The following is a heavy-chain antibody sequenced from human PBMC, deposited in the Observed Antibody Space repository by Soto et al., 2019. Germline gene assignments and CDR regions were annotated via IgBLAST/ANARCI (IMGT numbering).Heavy chain of an antibody. V-gene: IGHV3-33*01. CDR2: IWYDGSNK. J-gene: IGHJ4*02. Sequence: HPGGSLRLSCAASGFTFSSYGMHWVRQAPGKGLEWVAVIWYDGSNKYYADSVKGRFTISRDNSKNTLYLQMNSLRAEDTAVYYCHNGAAANHFDYWGQGTLVTVSS. D-gene: IGHD6-13*01. CDR1: GFTFSSYG. CDR3: HNGAAANHFDY.